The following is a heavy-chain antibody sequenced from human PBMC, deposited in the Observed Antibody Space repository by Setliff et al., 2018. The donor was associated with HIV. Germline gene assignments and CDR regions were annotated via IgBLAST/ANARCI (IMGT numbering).Heavy chain of an antibody. D-gene: IGHD2-15*01. J-gene: IGHJ5*02. V-gene: IGHV4-59*08. CDR2: IYYSGHS. CDR3: ARLAREEYCRGRTCYPNWFDP. CDR1: GGSISNYY. Sequence: SETLSLTCTVSGGSISNYYWNWIRQHPGEGLEWIGSIYYSGHSHYNPSLKSRVTVSVDTSKNQVSLKLSSVTAADTAVYYCARLAREEYCRGRTCYPNWFDPWGPGTLVTVSS.